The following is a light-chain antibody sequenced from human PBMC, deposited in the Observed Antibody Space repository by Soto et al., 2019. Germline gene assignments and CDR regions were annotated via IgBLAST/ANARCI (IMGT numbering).Light chain of an antibody. Sequence: EIVFTQSPGTLSLSPGERATLSCRASQSVSSSYLAWYQQKPGQAPRLLIYGASSRATGIPDRFSGSGSGTDFTLTISRLEPEDFAVYYCQQYGSSPLTFGGGTKVDSK. J-gene: IGKJ4*01. V-gene: IGKV3-20*01. CDR3: QQYGSSPLT. CDR1: QSVSSSY. CDR2: GAS.